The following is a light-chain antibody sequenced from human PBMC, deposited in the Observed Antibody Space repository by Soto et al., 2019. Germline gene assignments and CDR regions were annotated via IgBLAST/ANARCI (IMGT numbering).Light chain of an antibody. Sequence: QSVLTQPPSVSGTPGQRVTISCSGSFSNIGSSSVNWYQQFPGTAPKLLMYNDNQWPSGVPDRFSGSRSGTSASLAISGLQSDDEADYFCAAWDVSLNGHYAFGTGTKLTVL. V-gene: IGLV1-44*01. J-gene: IGLJ1*01. CDR2: NDN. CDR3: AAWDVSLNGHYA. CDR1: FSNIGSSS.